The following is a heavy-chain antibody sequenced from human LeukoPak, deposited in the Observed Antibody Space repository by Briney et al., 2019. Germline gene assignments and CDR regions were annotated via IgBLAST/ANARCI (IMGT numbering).Heavy chain of an antibody. Sequence: GESLKISCKGSGYRFTNYWIGWVRQMPGKGLEWMGLIYPDDSDTRYSPFFQGQVTISADKSISTAYLQRRSLKDSDTAMYYCAIGGDSTTSCYRCFDYWGQGTLVTVSS. CDR2: IYPDDSDT. J-gene: IGHJ4*02. D-gene: IGHD2-2*02. CDR1: GYRFTNYW. CDR3: AIGGDSTTSCYRCFDY. V-gene: IGHV5-51*01.